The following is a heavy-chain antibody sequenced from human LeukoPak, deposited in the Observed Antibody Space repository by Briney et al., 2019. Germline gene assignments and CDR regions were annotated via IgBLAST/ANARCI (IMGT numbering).Heavy chain of an antibody. V-gene: IGHV4-39*07. CDR3: ARDGAVAGTGVY. D-gene: IGHD6-19*01. CDR1: GGSISSSSYY. J-gene: IGHJ4*02. Sequence: SETLSLTCTVSGGSISSSSYYWGWIRQPPGKGLEWIGSIYYSGSTYYNPSLKSRVTISVDTSKNQFSLKLSSVTAADTAVYYCARDGAVAGTGVYWGQGTLVTVSS. CDR2: IYYSGST.